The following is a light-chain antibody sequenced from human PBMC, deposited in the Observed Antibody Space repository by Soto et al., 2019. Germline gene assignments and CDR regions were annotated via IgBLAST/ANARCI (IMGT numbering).Light chain of an antibody. CDR1: SSDVGGYSY. V-gene: IGLV2-14*01. Sequence: QSVLTQPASVSGSPGQSITISCTGTSSDVGGYSYVSWYQHHPGKVPKIIIYAVSNRPSGVSNRFSGSKSGNTASLTISGLQAEDEADYYCSSYTISNPYVFGTGTKVTVL. J-gene: IGLJ1*01. CDR2: AVS. CDR3: SSYTISNPYV.